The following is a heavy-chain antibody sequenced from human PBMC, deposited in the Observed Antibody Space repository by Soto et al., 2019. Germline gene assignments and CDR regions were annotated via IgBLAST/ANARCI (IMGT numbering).Heavy chain of an antibody. CDR2: MNPNSGNT. D-gene: IGHD3-3*01. Sequence: QVQLVQSGAEVKKPGASVKVSCKASGYTFTSYDINWVRQATGQGLEWMGWMNPNSGNTGYAQKYQGRVTMTRNTSISTAYMELSSLRSEDTAVYYCARGRSSYYDFWSDPADWFDPWGQGTLVTVSS. V-gene: IGHV1-8*01. CDR1: GYTFTSYD. J-gene: IGHJ5*02. CDR3: ARGRSSYYDFWSDPADWFDP.